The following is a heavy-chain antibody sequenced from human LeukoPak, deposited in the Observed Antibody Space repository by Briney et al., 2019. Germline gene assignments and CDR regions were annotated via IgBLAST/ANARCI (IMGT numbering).Heavy chain of an antibody. CDR3: AKGLRLGELSSGFDY. CDR2: ISNNGGSA. Sequence: GSLRLSCGASGFTFSNYAMNWVRQAPGKGVEGVSGISNNGGSAYYADSVKGRSTISRDNSRSTLYLQMNSLRAEDTAVYYCAKGLRLGELSSGFDYWGQGTLVTVSS. V-gene: IGHV3-23*01. D-gene: IGHD3-16*02. CDR1: GFTFSNYA. J-gene: IGHJ4*02.